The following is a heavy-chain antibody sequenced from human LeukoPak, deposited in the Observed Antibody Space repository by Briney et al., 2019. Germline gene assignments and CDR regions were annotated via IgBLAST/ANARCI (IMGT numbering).Heavy chain of an antibody. J-gene: IGHJ1*01. V-gene: IGHV3-21*04. Sequence: GGSLRLSCAASGFTFSTYSINWVRQAPGKGLEWVSSISGSSRHIYYANSVKGRFTISRDNAKNSLYLQMNSLRAEDTALYYCAKANAGSGWYRGLYFQHWGQGTLVTVSS. CDR3: AKANAGSGWYRGLYFQH. D-gene: IGHD6-19*01. CDR2: ISGSSRHI. CDR1: GFTFSTYS.